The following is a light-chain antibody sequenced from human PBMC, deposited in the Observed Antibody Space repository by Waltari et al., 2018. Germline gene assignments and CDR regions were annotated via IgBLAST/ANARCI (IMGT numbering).Light chain of an antibody. V-gene: IGKV3-20*01. CDR2: DAS. CDR3: QKYGTLPAT. J-gene: IGKJ1*01. CDR1: QRVSRP. Sequence: EIVLTQSPGTLSLSPGERATLSCRASQRVSRPLAWYQQKPGQAPRLLIYDASTRATGIPDRFSGSGSGTDFSLTISRLEPEDFAVYYCQKYGTLPATFGQGTKVEIK.